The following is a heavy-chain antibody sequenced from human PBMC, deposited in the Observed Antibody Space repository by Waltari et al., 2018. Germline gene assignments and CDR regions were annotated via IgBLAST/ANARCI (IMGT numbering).Heavy chain of an antibody. CDR3: ATYIGASLGTAAFDV. V-gene: IGHV4-39*01. D-gene: IGHD5-12*01. J-gene: IGHJ3*01. CDR1: VVSITTNRHY. Sequence: QLQLQESGPGLVKASETLSPTRSVSVVSITTNRHYWGWIRQPPGQGLEWIGTISYNGATYSSPSLRSRVTIFRDTSKNQLSLKLGSVTAADTAFYYCATYIGASLGTAAFDVWGQGTMVTVSS. CDR2: ISYNGAT.